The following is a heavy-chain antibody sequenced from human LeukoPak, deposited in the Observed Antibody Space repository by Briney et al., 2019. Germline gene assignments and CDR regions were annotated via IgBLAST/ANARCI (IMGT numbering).Heavy chain of an antibody. CDR3: ARDQHIVVVTAQIKNWFDP. Sequence: SVKVSCKASGGTFSSYAISWVRQAPGQGLEWMGRIIPILGIANYAQKFQGRVTITADKSMSTAYMELSSLRSKDTAVYYCARDQHIVVVTAQIKNWFDPWGQGTLVTVSS. CDR2: IIPILGIA. J-gene: IGHJ5*02. V-gene: IGHV1-69*04. CDR1: GGTFSSYA. D-gene: IGHD2-21*02.